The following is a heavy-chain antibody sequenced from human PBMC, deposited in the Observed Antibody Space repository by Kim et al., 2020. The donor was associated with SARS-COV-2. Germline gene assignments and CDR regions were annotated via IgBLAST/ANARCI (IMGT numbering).Heavy chain of an antibody. CDR2: IYYSGST. V-gene: IGHV4-39*07. J-gene: IGHJ6*02. D-gene: IGHD2-15*01. CDR1: GGSISSSSYY. Sequence: SETLSLTCTVSGGSISSSSYYWGWIRQPPGKGLEWIGSIYYSGSTYYNPSLKSRVTISVDTSKNQFSLKLSSVTAADTAVYYCARDQVVVVVAATYGGHYYYGMDVWGQGTTVTVSS. CDR3: ARDQVVVVVAATYGGHYYYGMDV.